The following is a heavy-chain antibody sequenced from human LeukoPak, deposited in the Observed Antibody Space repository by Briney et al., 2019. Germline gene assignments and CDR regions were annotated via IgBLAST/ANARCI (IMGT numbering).Heavy chain of an antibody. D-gene: IGHD3-22*01. CDR3: ARQDTMIGFDY. V-gene: IGHV1-18*01. Sequence: ASVKVSCKASGYTFTSYGISWVRQAPGQGLEWMGWISAYNGNTNYAQKLQGRVTMTTDTSTSTAYMGLRSLRSEDTAVYYCARQDTMIGFDYWGQGTLVTVSS. CDR2: ISAYNGNT. CDR1: GYTFTSYG. J-gene: IGHJ4*02.